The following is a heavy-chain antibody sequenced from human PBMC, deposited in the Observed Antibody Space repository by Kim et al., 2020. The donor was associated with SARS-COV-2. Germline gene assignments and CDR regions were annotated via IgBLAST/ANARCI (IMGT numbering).Heavy chain of an antibody. CDR1: GFTFSSYA. D-gene: IGHD3-3*01. CDR3: ARDRWNHYDFWSGYYSPGATLDY. J-gene: IGHJ4*02. CDR2: ISYDGSNK. Sequence: GGSLRLSCAASGFTFSSYAMHWVRQAPGKGLEWVAVISYDGSNKYYADSVKGRFTISRDNSKNTLYLQMNSLRAEDTAVYYCARDRWNHYDFWSGYYSPGATLDYWGQGTLVTVSS. V-gene: IGHV3-30-3*01.